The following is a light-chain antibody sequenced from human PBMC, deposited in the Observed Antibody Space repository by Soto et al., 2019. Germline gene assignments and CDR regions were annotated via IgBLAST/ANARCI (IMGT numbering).Light chain of an antibody. J-gene: IGLJ1*01. CDR2: KGT. Sequence: QSALAPPASVSGSPGQSVTISCTGTSSDVGAYNSVSWYQQHPDKAPQLMIYKGTQRPSGVSNRFSGSTSGNAASLTISGLQAGDEADYFCCSSAPESTYVFGTGTKVTVL. V-gene: IGLV2-23*01. CDR1: SSDVGAYNS. CDR3: CSSAPESTYV.